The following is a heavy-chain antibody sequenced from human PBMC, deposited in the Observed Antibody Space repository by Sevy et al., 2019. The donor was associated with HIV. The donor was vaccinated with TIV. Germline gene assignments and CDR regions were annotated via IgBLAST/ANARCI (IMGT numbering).Heavy chain of an antibody. CDR3: ARGGYCSGGSCYSSAFDI. CDR2: ISSSGSTI. Sequence: GGSLRLSCAASGFTFSDYYMSWIRQAPGKGLEWVSYISSSGSTIYYADSVKGRFTISRDNAKNSLYRQMNSLRAEATAVYYCARGGYCSGGSCYSSAFDIWGQGTMVTVSS. J-gene: IGHJ3*02. CDR1: GFTFSDYY. V-gene: IGHV3-11*01. D-gene: IGHD2-15*01.